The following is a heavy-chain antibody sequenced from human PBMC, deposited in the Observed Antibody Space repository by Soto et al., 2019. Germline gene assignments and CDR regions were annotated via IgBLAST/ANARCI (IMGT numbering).Heavy chain of an antibody. Sequence: GGSLRLSCAASGFTFSGSAMHWVRQASGKGLEWVGRIRSKANSYATAYAASVKGRFTISRDDSKITAYLQMNSLTTEDTAVYYCTRFTAARREDAFDIWGQGTMVTVSS. CDR2: IRSKANSYAT. D-gene: IGHD6-6*01. CDR3: TRFTAARREDAFDI. V-gene: IGHV3-73*01. J-gene: IGHJ3*02. CDR1: GFTFSGSA.